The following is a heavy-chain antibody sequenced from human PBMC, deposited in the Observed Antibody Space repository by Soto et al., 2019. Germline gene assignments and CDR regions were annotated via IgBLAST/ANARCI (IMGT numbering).Heavy chain of an antibody. D-gene: IGHD3-22*01. Sequence: GGSLRLSCAASGFTVSSNYMSWVRQAPGKGLEWVSVIYSGGSTYYADSVKGRFTISRDNSKNTLYLQMNSLRAEDTAVYYCARDKYYDSSGYYWPAFDIWGQGTMVTVSS. CDR3: ARDKYYDSSGYYWPAFDI. V-gene: IGHV3-66*01. CDR2: IYSGGST. J-gene: IGHJ3*02. CDR1: GFTVSSNY.